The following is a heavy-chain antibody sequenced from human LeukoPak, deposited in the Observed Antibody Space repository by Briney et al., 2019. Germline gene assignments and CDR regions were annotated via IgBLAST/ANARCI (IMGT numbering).Heavy chain of an antibody. CDR2: ISYDGSNK. J-gene: IGHJ4*02. V-gene: IGHV3-30-3*01. D-gene: IGHD3-22*01. CDR1: GFTFSSYA. CDR3: ARDQSRGQWLLIY. Sequence: PGRSLRLSCAASGFTFSSYAMHWVRQAPGKGLEWVAVISYDGSNKYYADSVKGRFTISRDNSKNTLYLQMNSPRAEDTAVYYCARDQSRGQWLLIYWGQGTLVTVSS.